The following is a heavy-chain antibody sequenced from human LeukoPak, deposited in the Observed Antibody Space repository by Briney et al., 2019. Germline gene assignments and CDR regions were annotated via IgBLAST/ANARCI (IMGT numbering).Heavy chain of an antibody. Sequence: GGSLRLFCAASGFTFSSYAMSWVRQAPGKGLEWVSSISGSGGNTYYADSAKGRFTISRDNSKNTLYLQMNSLRAEDTAVYYCARDPYSGSYGNYYYYFMDVWGKGTTVTISS. CDR3: ARDPYSGSYGNYYYYFMDV. CDR1: GFTFSSYA. J-gene: IGHJ6*03. D-gene: IGHD1-26*01. CDR2: ISGSGGNT. V-gene: IGHV3-23*01.